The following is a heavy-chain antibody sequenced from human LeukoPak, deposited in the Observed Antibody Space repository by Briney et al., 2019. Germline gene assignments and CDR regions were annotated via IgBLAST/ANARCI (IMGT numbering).Heavy chain of an antibody. Sequence: GGSLRLSCAASGFTFSSYAMSWVRQAPGKGLEWVSAISGSGGSTYYADSVKGRFTISRDNSKNTLYLQMNSLRAEDTAVYYCAKDRFLFYYGSGSTIDYWGQGTLVTVSS. CDR3: AKDRFLFYYGSGSTIDY. CDR2: ISGSGGST. V-gene: IGHV3-23*01. D-gene: IGHD3-10*01. CDR1: GFTFSSYA. J-gene: IGHJ4*02.